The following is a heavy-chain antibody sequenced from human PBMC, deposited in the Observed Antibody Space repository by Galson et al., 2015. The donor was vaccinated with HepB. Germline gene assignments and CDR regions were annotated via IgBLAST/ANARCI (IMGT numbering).Heavy chain of an antibody. CDR1: GFTFSSYA. D-gene: IGHD3-16*01. V-gene: IGHV3-30*04. CDR3: ARDLGERVDFVY. CDR2: ISYDGSNK. J-gene: IGHJ4*02. Sequence: SLRLSCAASGFTFSSYAMHWVRQAPGKGLEWVAVISYDGSNKYYADSVKGRFTISRDNSKNTLYLQMNSLRAEDTAVYYCARDLGERVDFVYWGQGTLVTVSS.